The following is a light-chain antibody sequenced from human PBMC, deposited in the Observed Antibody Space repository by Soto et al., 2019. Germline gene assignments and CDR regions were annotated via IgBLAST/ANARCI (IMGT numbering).Light chain of an antibody. CDR1: SSDIGGYNY. CDR3: CSYAGSYTHVL. CDR2: DVS. V-gene: IGLV2-11*01. Sequence: QSVLTQPRSVSGSPGQSVTISCTGTSSDIGGYNYVSWYQQHPGKAPKLMIYDVSERPSGVPDRFSASKSGNTASLTISGLQAEDEADYYCCSYAGSYTHVLFGGETKLTVL. J-gene: IGLJ2*01.